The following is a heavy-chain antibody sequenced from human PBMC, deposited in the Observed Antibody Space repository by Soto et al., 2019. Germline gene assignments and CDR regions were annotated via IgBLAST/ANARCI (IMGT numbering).Heavy chain of an antibody. D-gene: IGHD3-9*01. J-gene: IGHJ4*02. Sequence: SETLSLTCSVSGVSIPGAYWNWIRQTPGKGLEWIANIYHSGATNYNPSLKSRVTISIDTSKNQFSLNLNSVTAADTAIYFCARSFSDWYYFDYWGLGTLVTVS. CDR2: IYHSGAT. CDR3: ARSFSDWYYFDY. CDR1: GVSIPGAY. V-gene: IGHV4-59*01.